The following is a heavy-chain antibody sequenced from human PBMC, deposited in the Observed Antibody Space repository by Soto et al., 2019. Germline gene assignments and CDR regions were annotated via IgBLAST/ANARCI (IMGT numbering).Heavy chain of an antibody. CDR1: GGTFSSYA. D-gene: IGHD3-10*01. J-gene: IGHJ4*02. V-gene: IGHV1-69*13. CDR3: ARDGSGSYHNFDY. CDR2: IIPIFGTA. Sequence: SVKVSCKASGGTFSSYAISWVRQAPGQGLEWMEGIIPIFGTANYAQKFQGRVTITADESTSTAYMELSSLRSEDTAVYYCARDGSGSYHNFDYWGQGTLVTVSS.